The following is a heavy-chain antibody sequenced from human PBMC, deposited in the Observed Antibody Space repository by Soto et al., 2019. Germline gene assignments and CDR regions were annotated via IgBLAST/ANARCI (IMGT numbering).Heavy chain of an antibody. CDR1: GGTFSSYA. CDR2: IIPIFGTA. J-gene: IGHJ5*02. Sequence: SVKVSCKASGGTFSSYAISWVRQAPGQGLEWMGGIIPIFGTANYAQKFQGRVTITADESTSTAYMELSSLRSEDTAVYYCAAAASCHGATCYSGHNWFDPWGQGTLVTVSS. D-gene: IGHD2-15*01. CDR3: AAAASCHGATCYSGHNWFDP. V-gene: IGHV1-69*13.